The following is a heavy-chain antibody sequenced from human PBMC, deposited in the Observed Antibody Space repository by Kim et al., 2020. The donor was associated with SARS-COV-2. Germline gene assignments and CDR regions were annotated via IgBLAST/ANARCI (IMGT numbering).Heavy chain of an antibody. CDR2: ISYDGSNK. Sequence: GGSLRLSCAASGFTFSSYAMHWVRQAPGKGLEWVAVISYDGSNKYYADSVKGRFTISRDNSKNTLYLQMNSLRAEDTAVYYCARGRLGNMIIVFDIWGQGTMVTVSS. CDR3: ARGRLGNMIIVFDI. CDR1: GFTFSSYA. J-gene: IGHJ3*02. V-gene: IGHV3-30*04. D-gene: IGHD3-22*01.